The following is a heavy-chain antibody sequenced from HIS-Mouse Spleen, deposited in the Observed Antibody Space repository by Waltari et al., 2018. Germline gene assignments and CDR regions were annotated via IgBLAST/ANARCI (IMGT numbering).Heavy chain of an antibody. D-gene: IGHD6-13*01. CDR1: VCSISSSRFQ. CDR3: AREIPYSSSWYDWYFDL. J-gene: IGHJ2*01. CDR2: IYYSGST. V-gene: IGHV4-39*07. Sequence: QLQLQASGPGLVKPSETLSLTCTVSVCSISSSRFQWGWIRQPPGKGLGWIGSIYYSGSTYYNPSLKSRVTISVDTSKNQFSLKLSSVTAADTAVYYCAREIPYSSSWYDWYFDLWGRGTLVTVSS.